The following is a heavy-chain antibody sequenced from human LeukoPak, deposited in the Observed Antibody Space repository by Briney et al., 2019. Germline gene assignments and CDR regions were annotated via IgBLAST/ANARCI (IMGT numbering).Heavy chain of an antibody. CDR1: GFTFSTYT. D-gene: IGHD5-18*01. CDR3: ARDNTAMVTDQFDY. V-gene: IGHV3-21*01. Sequence: GGSLRLSCAASGFTFSTYTMNWVRQAPGKGLEWVSSISSSSTYIYYADSVKRRFTISRDDAKRSLYLHMNSLRAEDTAVYYCARDNTAMVTDQFDYWGQGTLVTVSS. J-gene: IGHJ4*02. CDR2: ISSSSTYI.